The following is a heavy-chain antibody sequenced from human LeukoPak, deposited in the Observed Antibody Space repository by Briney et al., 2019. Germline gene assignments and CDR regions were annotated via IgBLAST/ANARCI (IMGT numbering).Heavy chain of an antibody. D-gene: IGHD3-22*01. Sequence: PSETLSLTCTVSGGSISSYYWSWIRQPPGKGLEWIGYIYYSGSTNSNPSLKSRVTISVDTSKNQFSLKLSSVTAADTAVYYCARSGSTYSYYMDVWGNGTTVTVSS. CDR2: IYYSGST. CDR3: ARSGSTYSYYMDV. J-gene: IGHJ6*03. V-gene: IGHV4-59*01. CDR1: GGSISSYY.